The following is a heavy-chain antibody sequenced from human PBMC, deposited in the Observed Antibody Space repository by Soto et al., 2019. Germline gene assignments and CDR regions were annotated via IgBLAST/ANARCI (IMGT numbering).Heavy chain of an antibody. V-gene: IGHV3-13*01. Sequence: EVQLVESGGGLVQPGGSLRLSCAASGFTFSNYDMHWVRQVTGKGLEWVSTIGTAGDTYYPGSVKGRFTISRENAKNTLYLQMNSLRAENTAVYYCARDRLISLYYWDSWGQGTLVTVST. CDR2: IGTAGDT. D-gene: IGHD2-15*01. CDR1: GFTFSNYD. J-gene: IGHJ4*02. CDR3: ARDRLISLYYWDS.